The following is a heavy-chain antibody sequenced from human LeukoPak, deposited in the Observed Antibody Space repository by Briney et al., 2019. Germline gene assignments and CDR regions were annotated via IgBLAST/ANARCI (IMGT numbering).Heavy chain of an antibody. CDR1: GGSISSGGYS. Sequence: PSEPLSLTCAVSGGSISSGGYSWSWIRQPPGKGLEWIGYIYHSGSTYYTPSLKSRVTISVDRSKNQFSLKLSSVTAADTAVYYCARGRPYYDILTGYSDAFDIWGQGTMVTVSS. CDR2: IYHSGST. V-gene: IGHV4-30-2*01. CDR3: ARGRPYYDILTGYSDAFDI. J-gene: IGHJ3*02. D-gene: IGHD3-9*01.